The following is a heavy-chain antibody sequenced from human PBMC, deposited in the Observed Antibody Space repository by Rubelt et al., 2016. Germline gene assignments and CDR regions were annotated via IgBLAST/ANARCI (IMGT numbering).Heavy chain of an antibody. CDR1: GFTFSSYS. J-gene: IGHJ4*02. CDR2: INYKGSTI. Sequence: LGMRGGGLVQPGGSLRLSCAASGFTFSSYSMNWVRQAPGKGLEWISYINYKGSTISYADSVKGRFTISRDNAKNSLFLQMNSLTAEDTAVYYCARDLTLAQYVPSSGFASAIGYWGPGTLVTVSS. D-gene: IGHD3-22*01. CDR3: ARDLTLAQYVPSSGFASAIGY. V-gene: IGHV3-48*04.